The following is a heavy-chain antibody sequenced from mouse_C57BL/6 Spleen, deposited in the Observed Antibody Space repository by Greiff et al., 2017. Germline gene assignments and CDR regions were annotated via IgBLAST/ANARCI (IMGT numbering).Heavy chain of an antibody. CDR3: AMGGHYYGSSYGAY. J-gene: IGHJ3*01. D-gene: IGHD1-1*01. Sequence: QVQLKQPGAELVKPGASVKVSCKASGYTFTSYWMHWVKQRPGQGLEWIGRIHPSDSDTNYNQKFKGKATLTVDKSSSTAYMQLSSLTSEDSAVYYCAMGGHYYGSSYGAYWGQGTLVTVSA. CDR1: GYTFTSYW. CDR2: IHPSDSDT. V-gene: IGHV1-74*01.